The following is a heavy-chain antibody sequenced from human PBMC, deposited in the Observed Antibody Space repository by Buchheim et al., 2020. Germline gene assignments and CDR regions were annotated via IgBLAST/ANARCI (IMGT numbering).Heavy chain of an antibody. Sequence: QVQLVESGGGVVQPGRSLRLSCAASGFTFSSYGMHWVRQAPGKGLEWVAVIWYDGSNKYYADSVKGRFTISRDNSKNTLYLQRNSLGAEDTAVYYCAGGSSGWYGGGDYFDYWGQGTL. CDR2: IWYDGSNK. CDR1: GFTFSSYG. J-gene: IGHJ4*02. CDR3: AGGSSGWYGGGDYFDY. V-gene: IGHV3-33*01. D-gene: IGHD6-19*01.